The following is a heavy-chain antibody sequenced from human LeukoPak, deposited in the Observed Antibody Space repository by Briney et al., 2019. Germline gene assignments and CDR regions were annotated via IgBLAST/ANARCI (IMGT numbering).Heavy chain of an antibody. CDR1: GFTFSSYA. CDR3: ARAQLGSSWTGNWFDP. CDR2: ISYDGSNK. Sequence: PGGSLRLSCAASGFTFSSYAMHWVRQAPGKGLEWVAVISYDGSNKYYADSVKGRFTISRDNSKNTLYLQMNSLRAEDTAVYYCARAQLGSSWTGNWFDPWGQGTLVTVSS. J-gene: IGHJ5*02. V-gene: IGHV3-30*04. D-gene: IGHD6-13*01.